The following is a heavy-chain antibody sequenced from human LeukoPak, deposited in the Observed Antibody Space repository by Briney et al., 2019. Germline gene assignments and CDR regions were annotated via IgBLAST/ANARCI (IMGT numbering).Heavy chain of an antibody. CDR2: IKQEGSEK. CDR3: AKDQDIAAADYYFDY. Sequence: GGSLRLSCAASGFTFSSYWMSWVRQAPGKGLEWVANIKQEGSEKYYVDSVKGRFTISRDNSKNTLYLQMNSLRAEDTAVYYCAKDQDIAAADYYFDYWGQGTLVTVSS. CDR1: GFTFSSYW. D-gene: IGHD6-13*01. V-gene: IGHV3-7*01. J-gene: IGHJ4*02.